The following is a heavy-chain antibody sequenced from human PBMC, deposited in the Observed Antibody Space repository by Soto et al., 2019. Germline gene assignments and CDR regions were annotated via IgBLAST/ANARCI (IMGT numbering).Heavy chain of an antibody. CDR2: IIPIFGTA. V-gene: IGHV1-69*13. Sequence: ASVKVSCKASGGTFSSYAISWVRQAPGQGLEWMGGIIPIFGTANYAQKFQGRVTITADESTSTAYMELSSLRSEDTAIYYCARTESGYSYGFADVWGQGTTVTVSS. D-gene: IGHD5-18*01. J-gene: IGHJ6*02. CDR1: GGTFSSYA. CDR3: ARTESGYSYGFADV.